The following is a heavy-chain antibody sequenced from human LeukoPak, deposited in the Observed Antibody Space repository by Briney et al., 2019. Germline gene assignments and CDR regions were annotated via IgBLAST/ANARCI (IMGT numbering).Heavy chain of an antibody. CDR3: ARALKGYYYYYMDV. J-gene: IGHJ6*03. Sequence: GGSLRLSCATSGFTFDDYGMSWVRQAPGKGLEWVSGINWNGAGTGYADSVKGRFTISRDNAKNSLYLQMNSLRAEDTALYYCARALKGYYYYYMDVWGKGTTVTASS. CDR1: GFTFDDYG. V-gene: IGHV3-20*04. CDR2: INWNGAGT.